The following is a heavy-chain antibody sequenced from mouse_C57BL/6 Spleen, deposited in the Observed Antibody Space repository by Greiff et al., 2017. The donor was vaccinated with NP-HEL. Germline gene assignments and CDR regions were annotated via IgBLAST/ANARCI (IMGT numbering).Heavy chain of an antibody. CDR2: IWRGGST. CDR1: GFSLTSYG. Sequence: VHLVESGPGLVQPSQSLSITCTVSGFSLTSYGVHWVRQSPGKGLEWLGVIWRGGSTDYNAAFMSRLSITKDNSKSQVFFKMNSLQADDTAIYYCAKNNGSSRYYFDYWGQGTTLTVSS. V-gene: IGHV2-5*01. D-gene: IGHD1-1*01. CDR3: AKNNGSSRYYFDY. J-gene: IGHJ2*01.